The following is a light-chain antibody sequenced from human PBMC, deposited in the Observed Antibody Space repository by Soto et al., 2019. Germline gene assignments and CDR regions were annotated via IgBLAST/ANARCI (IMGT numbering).Light chain of an antibody. Sequence: DIVMTQSPLSLPVTPGEPASISCRSSQSLLHSNGYNYLDWYLQKPGQSPQLLIYLGSNRASEGPDRFSGSGSGTDFTLKISRVEAEDVGVYYCMQALQTPRTFGQGTKVEIK. CDR2: LGS. CDR3: MQALQTPRT. J-gene: IGKJ1*01. V-gene: IGKV2-28*01. CDR1: QSLLHSNGYNY.